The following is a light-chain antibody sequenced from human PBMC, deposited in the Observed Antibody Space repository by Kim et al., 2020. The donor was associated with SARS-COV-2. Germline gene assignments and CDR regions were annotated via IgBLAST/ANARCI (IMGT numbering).Light chain of an antibody. CDR3: QQYGSSPPWT. V-gene: IGKV3-20*01. CDR2: GAS. CDR1: QYIASTY. Sequence: PGRRNHPSCRASQYIASTYLAWYQQKTAQAPRILSYGASTRATGVPERFSGSGSGTDFTLPISRLEPEDCAVYYCQQYGSSPPWTFGQGTKVDIK. J-gene: IGKJ1*01.